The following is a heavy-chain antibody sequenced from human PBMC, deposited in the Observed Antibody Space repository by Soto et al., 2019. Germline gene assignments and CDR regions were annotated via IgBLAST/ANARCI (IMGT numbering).Heavy chain of an antibody. J-gene: IGHJ6*02. D-gene: IGHD5-12*01. CDR2: IYYSGST. CDR1: GGSISSGGYY. V-gene: IGHV4-31*03. Sequence: SETLSLTCSVSGGSISSGGYYWSWIRQHPGKGLEWIGYIYYSGSTYYNPSLKSRVTISVDTSKNQFSLKLSSVTAADTAVYYCARDIVATMRDYYYYYGMDVWGQGTTVTVS. CDR3: ARDIVATMRDYYYYYGMDV.